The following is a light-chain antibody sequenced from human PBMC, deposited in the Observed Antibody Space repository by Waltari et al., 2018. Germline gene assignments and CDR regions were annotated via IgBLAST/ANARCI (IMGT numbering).Light chain of an antibody. V-gene: IGKV3-15*01. CDR1: QSVATY. Sequence: EIVMTQSPATLSVFPGDRATLSCRASQSVATYLAWYQQKPGQAPRLLIYGASTRPTGIPARFSGGGSGTEFTLTISSLQSEDFAVYYCQQYNNWPLLTFGGGTRVEIK. J-gene: IGKJ4*01. CDR2: GAS. CDR3: QQYNNWPLLT.